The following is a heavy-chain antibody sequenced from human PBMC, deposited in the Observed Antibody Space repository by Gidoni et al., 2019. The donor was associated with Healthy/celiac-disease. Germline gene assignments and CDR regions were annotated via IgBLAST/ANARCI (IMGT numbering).Heavy chain of an antibody. D-gene: IGHD3-22*01. CDR2: TRNKANSYTT. CDR3: ARDVGSSGYYEPGY. Sequence: EVQLVESGGGLVQPGGSLRLSCAASGFTFSDHYMDWVRQAPGKGLEWVGRTRNKANSYTTEYAASVKGRFNISRDDSKNSLYLQMNSLKTEDTAVYYCARDVGSSGYYEPGYWGQGTLVTVSS. J-gene: IGHJ4*02. V-gene: IGHV3-72*01. CDR1: GFTFSDHY.